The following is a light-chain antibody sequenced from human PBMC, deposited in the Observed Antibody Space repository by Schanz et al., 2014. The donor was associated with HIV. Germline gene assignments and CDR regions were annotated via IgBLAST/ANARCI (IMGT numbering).Light chain of an antibody. CDR3: SSYAATSNVL. V-gene: IGLV2-8*01. Sequence: QSALTQPASVSGSPGQSITISCTGASSDVGGDNYVSWYQQHPGRAPKLMIYDVSKRPSGVPDRFSGSKSGNTASLTVSGLQPHDEADYYCSSYAATSNVLFGGGTKLTVL. CDR2: DVS. CDR1: SSDVGGDNY. J-gene: IGLJ3*02.